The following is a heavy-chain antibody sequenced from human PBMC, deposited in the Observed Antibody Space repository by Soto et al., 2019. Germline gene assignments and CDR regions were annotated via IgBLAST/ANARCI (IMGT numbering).Heavy chain of an antibody. CDR3: ATSERTDSSGYYYRAPSDAFAI. D-gene: IGHD3-22*01. Sequence: GASVKVSCKASGYTFTSYGISWVRQAPGQGLEWMGWISAYNGNTNYAQKPQGRVTMTTDTSTSTAYMELRSLRSDDTAVYYCATSERTDSSGYYYRAPSDAFAISGQGTIVPVSS. CDR2: ISAYNGNT. V-gene: IGHV1-18*01. J-gene: IGHJ3*02. CDR1: GYTFTSYG.